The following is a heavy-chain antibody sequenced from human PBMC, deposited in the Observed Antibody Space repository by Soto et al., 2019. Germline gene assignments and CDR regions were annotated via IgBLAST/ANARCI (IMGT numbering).Heavy chain of an antibody. Sequence: GGSLRLSCAASGFTFSSYAMSWVRQAPGKGLEWVSAISGSGGSTYYADSMKGRFTISRDNSKNTLYLQMNSLRAENMAVYYCAKGRTSGSYYNPLIYFDYWGQGTLVTVSS. V-gene: IGHV3-23*01. J-gene: IGHJ4*02. CDR3: AKGRTSGSYYNPLIYFDY. D-gene: IGHD3-10*01. CDR2: ISGSGGST. CDR1: GFTFSSYA.